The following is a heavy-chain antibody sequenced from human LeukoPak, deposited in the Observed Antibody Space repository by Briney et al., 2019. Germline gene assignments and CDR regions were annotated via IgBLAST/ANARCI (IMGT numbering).Heavy chain of an antibody. J-gene: IGHJ4*02. CDR2: IYYSGST. V-gene: IGHV4-30-4*01. CDR1: GGSISCGDYY. Sequence: SETLSLTCAVSGGSISCGDYYWSWIRQPPGKGLEWIGYIYYSGSTYYNPSLKSRVTISVDTSKNQFSLKLSSVTAADTAVYYCAREDGDYDYWGQGTLVTVSS. CDR3: AREDGDYDY. D-gene: IGHD4-17*01.